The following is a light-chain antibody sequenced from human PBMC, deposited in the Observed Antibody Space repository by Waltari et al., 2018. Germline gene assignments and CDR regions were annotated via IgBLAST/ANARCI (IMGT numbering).Light chain of an antibody. Sequence: QSVLTQPPSASGAPGQTITISCSRGGSNIGRNSGYWYQQFPGRAPRLIIHNNDQRPSGVPDRFSGSKSGISGSLAISGLRSDDEADYYCAAWDETLNTFLFGTGTKVAAL. CDR3: AAWDETLNTFL. CDR2: NND. V-gene: IGLV1-47*01. J-gene: IGLJ1*01. CDR1: GSNIGRNS.